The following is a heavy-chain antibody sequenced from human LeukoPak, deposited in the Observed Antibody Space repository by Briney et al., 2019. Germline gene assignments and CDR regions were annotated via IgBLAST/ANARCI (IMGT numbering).Heavy chain of an antibody. Sequence: SETLSLTYAVYGGSFSGYYWSWIRQPPGKGLEWIGEINHSGSTNYNPSLKSRVTISVDTSKNQFSLKLSSVTAADTAVYYCARVGSWYGKYFQHWGQGTLVTVSS. V-gene: IGHV4-34*01. CDR1: GGSFSGYY. J-gene: IGHJ1*01. CDR2: INHSGST. CDR3: ARVGSWYGKYFQH. D-gene: IGHD6-13*01.